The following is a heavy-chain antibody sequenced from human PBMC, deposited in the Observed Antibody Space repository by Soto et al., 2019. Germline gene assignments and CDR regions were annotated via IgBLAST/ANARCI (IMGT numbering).Heavy chain of an antibody. CDR2: SYPGDSDT. CDR3: ARYNRSSTSCYRTYYYYGMDV. V-gene: IGHV5-51*01. D-gene: IGHD2-2*01. Sequence: PGESLKISCKGSGYSFTSYWIGWVRQMPGKGLEWMGISYPGDSDTRYSPSFQGQVTISADKSISTAYLQWSSLKASDTAMYYCARYNRSSTSCYRTYYYYGMDVWGQGTTVTVSS. CDR1: GYSFTSYW. J-gene: IGHJ6*02.